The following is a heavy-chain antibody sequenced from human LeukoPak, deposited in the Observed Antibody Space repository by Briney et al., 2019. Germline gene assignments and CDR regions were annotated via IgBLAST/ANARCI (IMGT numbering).Heavy chain of an antibody. CDR2: ISYDGSNK. Sequence: GGSLRLSCAASGFTFSSYGMHWVRQAPGKGLEWVAVISYDGSNKYYADSVKGRFTISRDNSKNTLYLQMNSLRAEDTAVYYCAKDRGGSSWPDYYYYGMDVWGQGTTVTVSS. CDR1: GFTFSSYG. J-gene: IGHJ6*02. CDR3: AKDRGGSSWPDYYYYGMDV. V-gene: IGHV3-30*18. D-gene: IGHD6-13*01.